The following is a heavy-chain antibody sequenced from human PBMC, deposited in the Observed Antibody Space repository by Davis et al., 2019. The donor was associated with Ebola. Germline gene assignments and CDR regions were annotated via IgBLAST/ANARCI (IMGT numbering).Heavy chain of an antibody. J-gene: IGHJ6*02. Sequence: AASVKVSCKASGYTFTSYAMHWVRQAPGQRLEWMGWINAGNGNTKYSQKFQGRVTFTRDTSASTAYMELSSLRSEDTAVYYRARSGYYYYYYGMDVWGQGTTVTVSS. CDR2: INAGNGNT. D-gene: IGHD3-3*01. V-gene: IGHV1-3*01. CDR1: GYTFTSYA. CDR3: ARSGYYYYYYGMDV.